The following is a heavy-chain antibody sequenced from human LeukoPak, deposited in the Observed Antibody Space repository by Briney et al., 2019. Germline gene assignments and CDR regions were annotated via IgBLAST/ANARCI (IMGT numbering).Heavy chain of an antibody. D-gene: IGHD5-12*01. J-gene: IGHJ5*02. CDR2: MNPSSGNT. CDR3: TRGPSGYGLGWFDP. V-gene: IGHV1-8*01. CDR1: GYTFTSYD. Sequence: ASVTVSCKASGYTFTSYDVNWVRPATGQGLEWMGWMNPSSGNTGFGQKFQGRVSLTRDTSTSTAYMELSSLRSDDTAVYYCTRGPSGYGLGWFDPWGQGTLVTVSS.